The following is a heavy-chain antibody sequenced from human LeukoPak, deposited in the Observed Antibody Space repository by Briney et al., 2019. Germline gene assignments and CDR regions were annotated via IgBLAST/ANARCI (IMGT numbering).Heavy chain of an antibody. CDR1: GGSISSSYY. J-gene: IGHJ3*02. CDR3: ARDSGDSSGWYFRFTAFDI. Sequence: SETLSLTCTVSGGSISSSYYWGWIRQPPGKGLERIGSIYYSGSTYYNPSLKSRVTISVDTSKNQFSLKLSSVTAADTAVYYCARDSGDSSGWYFRFTAFDIWGQGTMVTVSS. V-gene: IGHV4-39*07. D-gene: IGHD6-19*01. CDR2: IYYSGST.